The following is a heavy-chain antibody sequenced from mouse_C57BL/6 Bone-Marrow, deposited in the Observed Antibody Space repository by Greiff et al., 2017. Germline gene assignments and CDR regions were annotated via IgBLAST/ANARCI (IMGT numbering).Heavy chain of an antibody. CDR3: ASAYDGYLAWFAY. CDR2: ISYDGSN. D-gene: IGHD2-3*01. Sequence: EVKVEESGPGLVKPSQSLSLTCSVTGYSITSGYYWNWIRQFPGNKLEWMGYISYDGSNNYNPSLKNRISITRDTSKNQFFLKLNSVTTEDTATYYCASAYDGYLAWFAYWGQGTLVTVSA. J-gene: IGHJ3*01. V-gene: IGHV3-6*01. CDR1: GYSITSGYY.